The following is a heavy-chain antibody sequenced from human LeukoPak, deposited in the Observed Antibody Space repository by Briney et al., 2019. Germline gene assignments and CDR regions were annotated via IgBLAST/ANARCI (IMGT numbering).Heavy chain of an antibody. V-gene: IGHV3-53*01. CDR2: IYSGGST. D-gene: IGHD5-18*01. J-gene: IGHJ4*02. CDR3: ARTVGYSYGFFDY. Sequence: GGSLRLSCAASGFTVGSNYMSWVRQAPGKGLEWVSVIYSGGSTYYADSVKGRFTISRDNSKNTLYLQMNSLRAEDTAVYYCARTVGYSYGFFDYWGQGTLVTVSS. CDR1: GFTVGSNY.